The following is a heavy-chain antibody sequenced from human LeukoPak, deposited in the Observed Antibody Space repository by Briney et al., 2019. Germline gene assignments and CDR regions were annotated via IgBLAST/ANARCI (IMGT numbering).Heavy chain of an antibody. CDR1: GGSISSGDYY. D-gene: IGHD3-22*01. CDR2: ISSSSSYT. V-gene: IGHV3-11*06. J-gene: IGHJ4*02. CDR3: ARGSFYYYDSSGYYFGDYFDY. Sequence: PSQTLSLTCTVSGGSISSGDYYWSWIRQAPGKGLEWVSYISSSSSYTNYADSVKGRFTISRDNAKNSLYLQMNSLRAEDTAVYYCARGSFYYYDSSGYYFGDYFDYWGQGTLVTVSS.